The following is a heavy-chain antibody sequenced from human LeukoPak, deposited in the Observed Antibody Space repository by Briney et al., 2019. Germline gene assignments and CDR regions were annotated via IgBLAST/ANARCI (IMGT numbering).Heavy chain of an antibody. D-gene: IGHD3-9*01. J-gene: IGHJ4*02. Sequence: HAGGSLRLSCAASGFTFSNYAMSWVRQAPGKGLEWVSAVSGRDTSTYYTDSAKGRFTISRDNSKNTLYLQMNSLSAEDTAIYYCAKWGDYDVLTGYYDSDYWGQGTLVTVSS. V-gene: IGHV3-23*01. CDR2: VSGRDTST. CDR3: AKWGDYDVLTGYYDSDY. CDR1: GFTFSNYA.